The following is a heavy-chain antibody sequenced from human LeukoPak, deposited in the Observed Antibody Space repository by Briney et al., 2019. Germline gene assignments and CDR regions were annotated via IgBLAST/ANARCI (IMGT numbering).Heavy chain of an antibody. CDR1: GFTFSSYA. V-gene: IGHV3-23*01. Sequence: GGSLRLSCAASGFTFSSYAMSWVRQAPGKGLEWVSAISGSGGSTYYADPVKGRFTISRDNAKNMLYLQMNDLRAEDTAVYYCVTDRYSDSAFGDWGQGTLVTVSS. CDR2: ISGSGGST. CDR3: VTDRYSDSAFGD. J-gene: IGHJ4*02. D-gene: IGHD1-26*01.